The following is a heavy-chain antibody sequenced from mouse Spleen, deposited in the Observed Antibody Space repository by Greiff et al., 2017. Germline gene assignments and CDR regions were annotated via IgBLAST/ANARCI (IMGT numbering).Heavy chain of an antibody. Sequence: EVQLVQSGAGFVRSGASVKFSCTASGFNIKDYYMHWVQQTPEKGLEWIGRIGPADGNTKYDHSVQGKATITVDTSTNTAYLQISSLRSEDTAVYYCARNDYEGDCFAYWGQGTLVTVSA. CDR1: GFNIKDYY. V-gene: IGHV14-3*02. J-gene: IGHJ3*01. CDR3: ARNDYEGDCFAY. CDR2: IGPADGNT. D-gene: IGHD2-4*01.